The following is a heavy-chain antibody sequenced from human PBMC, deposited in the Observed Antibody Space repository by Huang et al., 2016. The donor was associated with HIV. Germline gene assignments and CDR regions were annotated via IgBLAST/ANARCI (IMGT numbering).Heavy chain of an antibody. CDR3: AREKIDSPMGDGMDV. V-gene: IGHV1-2*02. CDR1: GYTFTAYN. CDR2: INPNTGGS. Sequence: QVQLVQSGAGVKKPAASARVSCQASGYTFTAYNIHWVRQDPGQGLEWMGWINPNTGGSHTPQKFQGRVIMTRDTSINTAHMDVRRLRSDDTAIYYCAREKIDSPMGDGMDVWGQGTTVTVSS. D-gene: IGHD3-10*01. J-gene: IGHJ6*02.